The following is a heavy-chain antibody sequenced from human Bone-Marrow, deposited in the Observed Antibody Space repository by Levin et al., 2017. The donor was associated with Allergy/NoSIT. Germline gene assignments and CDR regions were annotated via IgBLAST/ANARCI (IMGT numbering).Heavy chain of an antibody. CDR3: ARRGTIVGATAFDY. V-gene: IGHV3-33*01. CDR1: GFTFSSYG. J-gene: IGHJ4*02. Sequence: GESLKISCAASGFTFSSYGMHWVRQAPGKGLEWVAVIWYDGSNKYYADSVKGRFTISRDNSKNTLYLQMNSLRAEDTAVYYCARRGTIVGATAFDYWGQGTLVTVSS. D-gene: IGHD1-26*01. CDR2: IWYDGSNK.